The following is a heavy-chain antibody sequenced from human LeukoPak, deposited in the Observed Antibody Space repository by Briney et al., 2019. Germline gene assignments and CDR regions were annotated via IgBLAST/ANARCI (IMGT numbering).Heavy chain of an antibody. Sequence: ASVKVSCKASGYTFTGYYMHWVRQAPGQGLEWMGWINPNSGNTGYAQKFQGRVTMTRNTSISTAYMELSSLRSEDTAVYYCARQGSSSPTGDYWGQGTLVTVSS. V-gene: IGHV1-8*02. D-gene: IGHD6-6*01. CDR2: INPNSGNT. J-gene: IGHJ4*02. CDR3: ARQGSSSPTGDY. CDR1: GYTFTGYY.